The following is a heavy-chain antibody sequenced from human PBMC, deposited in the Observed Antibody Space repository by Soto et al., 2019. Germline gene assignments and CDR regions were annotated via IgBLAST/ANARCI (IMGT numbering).Heavy chain of an antibody. Sequence: PGGSLRLSCAASGFTFSSYGMHWVRQAPGKGLEWVAVISYDGSNKYYADSVKGRFTISRDNSKNTLYLQMNSLRAEDTAGYYCVKVFSSGCLYYYYYFGMDDWGQGTTVTDSS. V-gene: IGHV3-30*18. CDR3: VKVFSSGCLYYYYYFGMDD. D-gene: IGHD6-19*01. CDR2: ISYDGSNK. CDR1: GFTFSSYG. J-gene: IGHJ6*01.